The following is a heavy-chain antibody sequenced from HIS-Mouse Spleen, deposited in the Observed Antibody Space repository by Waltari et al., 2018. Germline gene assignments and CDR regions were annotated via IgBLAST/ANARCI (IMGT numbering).Heavy chain of an antibody. Sequence: EVQLVESGGGLVQPGGSLRLSCAASGFTFSSYDMHWVRQATGKGLEWVSAIGTAGDTYYPGSVKGRFTISRENAKNSLYLQMNSLRAGDTAVYYCARGRALYYYDSSGYYYFDYWGQGTLVTVSS. D-gene: IGHD3-22*01. J-gene: IGHJ4*02. CDR3: ARGRALYYYDSSGYYYFDY. CDR2: IGTAGDT. V-gene: IGHV3-13*01. CDR1: GFTFSSYD.